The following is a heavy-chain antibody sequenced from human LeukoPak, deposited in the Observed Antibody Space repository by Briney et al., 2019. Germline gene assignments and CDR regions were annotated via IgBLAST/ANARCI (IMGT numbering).Heavy chain of an antibody. CDR2: IYYSGST. CDR3: AKGSGAWVAVAEWFDP. Sequence: SETLSLTCTVSGGSISSSSYYWGWIRQPPGKGLEWIGSIYYSGSTYYNPSLKSRVTISVDTSKNQFSLKLRSVTAADTAVYYCAKGSGAWVAVAEWFDPWGQGTLVTVSS. CDR1: GGSISSSSYY. V-gene: IGHV4-39*07. J-gene: IGHJ5*02. D-gene: IGHD6-19*01.